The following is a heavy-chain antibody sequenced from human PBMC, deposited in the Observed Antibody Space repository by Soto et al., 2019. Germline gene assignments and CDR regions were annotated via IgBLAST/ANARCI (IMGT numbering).Heavy chain of an antibody. CDR2: ISAYNGNT. CDR1: GYTFTSYG. CDR3: ARVGGATVTTNNWFDP. J-gene: IGHJ5*02. V-gene: IGHV1-18*04. D-gene: IGHD4-17*01. Sequence: ASVKVSCKASGYTFTSYGISWVRQAPGQGLEWMGWISAYNGNTNYAQKLQGRVTMTTDTSTSTAYMELRSLRSDDTAVYYCARVGGATVTTNNWFDPWGQGTLVTVSS.